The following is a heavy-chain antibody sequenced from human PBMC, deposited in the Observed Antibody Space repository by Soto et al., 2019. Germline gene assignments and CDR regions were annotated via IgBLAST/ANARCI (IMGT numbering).Heavy chain of an antibody. CDR3: ARGDSTDCSNGVCSFFYNHYMDG. CDR1: GYSFTDYH. V-gene: IGHV1-2*04. CDR2: INPKSGGT. Sequence: ASVKVSCKASGYSFTDYHIHWVRQAPGQGLEWLGRINPKSGGTSTAQKFQGWVTMTTDMSISTASMELTRLTSDDTAIYYCARGDSTDCSNGVCSFFYNHYMDGWGKGPTVT. D-gene: IGHD2-8*01. J-gene: IGHJ6*03.